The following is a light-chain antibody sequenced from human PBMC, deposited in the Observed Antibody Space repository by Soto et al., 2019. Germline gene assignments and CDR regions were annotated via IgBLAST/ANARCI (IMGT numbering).Light chain of an antibody. CDR3: TSYTSIAALDV. V-gene: IGLV2-14*01. CDR2: EVS. J-gene: IGLJ1*01. CDR1: SSDVGGYNY. Sequence: QSVLTQPASVSGSPGQSITISCTGSSSDVGGYNYVSWYQQHPGKAPKLMIYEVSNRPSGVSNRFSGSKSGSTASLTISGLQVEDEADYYCTSYTSIAALDVFGTGTKLTVL.